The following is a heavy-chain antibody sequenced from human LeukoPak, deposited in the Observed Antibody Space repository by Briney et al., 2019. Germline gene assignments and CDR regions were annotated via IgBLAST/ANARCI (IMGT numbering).Heavy chain of an antibody. CDR3: ASATGGSDAFNI. CDR2: ISNTGTT. CDR1: GGSISSYY. V-gene: IGHV4-59*01. J-gene: IGHJ3*02. Sequence: PSETLSLTCSVSGGSISSYYWSWIRQPPGKGLQWIGYISNTGTTNYNPSLKSRVTISLDTSKNQFSLRLNSVTAADTAVYYCASATGGSDAFNIWVQGTMVTVSS. D-gene: IGHD4-23*01.